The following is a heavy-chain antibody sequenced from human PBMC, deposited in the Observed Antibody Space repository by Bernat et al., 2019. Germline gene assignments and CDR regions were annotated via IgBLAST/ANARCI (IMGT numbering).Heavy chain of an antibody. J-gene: IGHJ1*01. V-gene: IGHV3-23*01. CDR2: LSGSGGAT. D-gene: IGHD3-22*01. Sequence: EVQLLESGGGLVQPGGSLRLSCAASGFTFASYAMGWVRQAPGKGLDWVSALSGSGGATYYAGYVKGRFTISRDNSMNTLYLPMNNLGAEDTALYYCARQSPVYDSSGWPWYFQDWGQGTLVTVSS. CDR3: ARQSPVYDSSGWPWYFQD. CDR1: GFTFASYA.